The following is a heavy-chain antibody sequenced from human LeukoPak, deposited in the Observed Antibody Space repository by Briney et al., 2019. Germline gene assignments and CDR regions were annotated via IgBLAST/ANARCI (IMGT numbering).Heavy chain of an antibody. Sequence: SETLSLTCAVSGGSISSSNWWSWVRQPPGKGLEWIGEIYHSGSTNYNPSLKSRATISVDTSKNQFSLKLSSVTAADTAVYYCARDVGAPDYCGMDVWGQGTTVTVSS. V-gene: IGHV4-4*02. D-gene: IGHD3-16*01. CDR1: GGSISSSNW. J-gene: IGHJ6*02. CDR2: IYHSGST. CDR3: ARDVGAPDYCGMDV.